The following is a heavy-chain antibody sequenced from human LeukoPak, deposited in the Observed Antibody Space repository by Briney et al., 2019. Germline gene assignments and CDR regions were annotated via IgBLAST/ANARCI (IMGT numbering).Heavy chain of an antibody. CDR2: INHSGST. D-gene: IGHD6-13*01. Sequence: SETLSLTCAVYGGSFSGYYWSWIRQPPGKGLEWIGEINHSGSTNYNPSLKSRVTISVDTSKNQFSLKLSSVTAADTAVYYCARRGFAYSSSWYIARYYFDYWGQGTLVTVSS. V-gene: IGHV4-34*01. CDR1: GGSFSGYY. J-gene: IGHJ4*02. CDR3: ARRGFAYSSSWYIARYYFDY.